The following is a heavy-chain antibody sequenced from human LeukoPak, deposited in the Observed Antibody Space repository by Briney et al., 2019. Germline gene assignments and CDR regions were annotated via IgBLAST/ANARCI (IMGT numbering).Heavy chain of an antibody. V-gene: IGHV1-46*01. CDR3: ARESPNCYDSSGYFDY. Sequence: GASVKVSCKASGYTFTSYYMHWVRQAPGQGLEWMGIINPSGGSTSYAQKFQGRVTMTRDTSTSTVYMELRSLRSEDTAVYYCARESPNCYDSSGYFDYWGQGTLVTVSS. CDR1: GYTFTSYY. D-gene: IGHD3-22*01. CDR2: INPSGGST. J-gene: IGHJ4*02.